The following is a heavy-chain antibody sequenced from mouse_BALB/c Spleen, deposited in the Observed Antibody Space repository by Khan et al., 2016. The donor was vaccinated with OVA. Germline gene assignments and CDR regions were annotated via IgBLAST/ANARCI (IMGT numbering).Heavy chain of an antibody. CDR2: ITNSGST. CDR3: ASELGRYYAMDY. J-gene: IGHJ4*01. Sequence: EVQLQESGPGLVKPSQSLSLTCTVTGYSITRDYAWNWIRQFPGNKLEWMGYITNSGSTNYNPSLKSRISITRDTSKNQFVLQLNSVTTEDTATYYCASELGRYYAMDYWGQGTSVTVSS. CDR1: GYSITRDYA. V-gene: IGHV3-2*02. D-gene: IGHD4-1*01.